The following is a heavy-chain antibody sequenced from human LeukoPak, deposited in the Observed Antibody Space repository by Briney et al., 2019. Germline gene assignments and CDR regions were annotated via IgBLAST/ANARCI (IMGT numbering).Heavy chain of an antibody. V-gene: IGHV3-30-3*01. CDR1: GFTFTTYT. J-gene: IGHJ4*02. CDR3: ARDGYCSSTGCYGVRGYYFDY. D-gene: IGHD2-2*03. CDR2: ISYDGSNP. Sequence: PGGSLRLSCAASGFTFTTYTMHWVRPAPGGGLGWGAVISYDGSNPYYADSVKGRFTTSRDNSMNTLYLQMNSLGAEDTAVYFCARDGYCSSTGCYGVRGYYFDYWGQGTLVTVSS.